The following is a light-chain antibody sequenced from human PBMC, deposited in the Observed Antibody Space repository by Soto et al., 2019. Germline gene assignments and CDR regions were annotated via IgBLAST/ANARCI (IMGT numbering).Light chain of an antibody. CDR1: QSVRTY. CDR3: QQRNHWYT. CDR2: DAS. Sequence: EIVLTQSPATLSLSPGERATLSCRASQSVRTYLAWYQQKPGQAPRLLIYDASNRATGIPARFSGSWSGTDFTLTISSLEPEDFAFYYCQQRNHWYTFGQGTKLEIK. J-gene: IGKJ2*01. V-gene: IGKV3-11*01.